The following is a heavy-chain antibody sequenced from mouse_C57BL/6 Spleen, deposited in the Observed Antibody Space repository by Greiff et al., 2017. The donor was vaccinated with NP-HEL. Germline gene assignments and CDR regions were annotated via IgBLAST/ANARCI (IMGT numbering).Heavy chain of an antibody. D-gene: IGHD3-2*02. J-gene: IGHJ3*01. CDR3: AMELDSSGYGFAY. CDR2: IHPSDSAT. Sequence: QVQLQQPGAELVKPGASVKVSCKASGYTFTSYWMHWVKQRPGQGLEWIGRIHPSDSATNYNQKFKGKATLTVDKSSSTAYMQLSSLTSEDAAVYYCAMELDSSGYGFAYWGQGTLVTVSA. CDR1: GYTFTSYW. V-gene: IGHV1-74*01.